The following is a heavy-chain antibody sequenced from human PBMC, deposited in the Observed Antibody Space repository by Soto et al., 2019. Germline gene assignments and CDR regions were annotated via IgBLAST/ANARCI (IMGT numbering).Heavy chain of an antibody. CDR3: ASSSPIGDYDFWSGYFGPFDP. V-gene: IGHV4-31*03. CDR2: IYYSGST. Sequence: PSETLSLTCTVSGGSISSGGYYWSWIRQHPGKGLEWIGYIYYSGSTYYNPSLKSRVTISVDTSKNQFSLKLSSVTAADTAVYYCASSSPIGDYDFWSGYFGPFDPWGQGTLVTVS. J-gene: IGHJ5*02. CDR1: GGSISSGGYY. D-gene: IGHD3-3*01.